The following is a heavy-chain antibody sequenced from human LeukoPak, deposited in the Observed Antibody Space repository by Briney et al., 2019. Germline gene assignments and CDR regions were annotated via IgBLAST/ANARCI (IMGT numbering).Heavy chain of an antibody. CDR2: VYSVGST. CDR1: GFTVSSSY. V-gene: IGHV3-66*01. J-gene: IGHJ4*02. CDR3: ARDSRSAAAGDY. Sequence: GGPLRLSCAASGFTVSSSYMTWVRQAPGKGLEWVSVVYSVGSTYYADSVKGRFTISRDNSKNSLYLQMNSLRAEDTAVYFCARDSRSAAAGDYLGQGILVTVSS. D-gene: IGHD6-13*01.